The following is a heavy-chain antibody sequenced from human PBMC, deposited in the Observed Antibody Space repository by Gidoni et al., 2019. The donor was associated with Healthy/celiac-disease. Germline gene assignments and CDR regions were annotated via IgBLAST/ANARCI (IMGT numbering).Heavy chain of an antibody. D-gene: IGHD3-10*01. Sequence: EVQLVQSGAEVNKPGESLKISCKGSGSSFTSYCLGWVRQMPGKGLEWMGIIYPGDSDTRYSPSFQGQVTSSADKSISTAYLQWSSLKASDTAMYYCARNPAGVTGLMAGWDYFDYWGQGTLVTVSS. CDR1: GSSFTSYC. CDR2: IYPGDSDT. CDR3: ARNPAGVTGLMAGWDYFDY. J-gene: IGHJ4*02. V-gene: IGHV5-51*03.